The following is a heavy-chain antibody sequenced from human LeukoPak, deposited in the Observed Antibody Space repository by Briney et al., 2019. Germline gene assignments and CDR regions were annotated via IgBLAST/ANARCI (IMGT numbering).Heavy chain of an antibody. CDR1: GGSFSGYY. CDR2: INHSGST. CDR3: ARGGRYCSGGSCYSIVRYYYGMDV. Sequence: MASETLSLTCAVYGGSFSGYYWSWIRQPPEKGLEWIGEINHSGSTNYNPSLKSRVTISVDTSKNQFSLKLSSVTAADTAVYYCARGGRYCSGGSCYSIVRYYYGMDVWGQGTTVTVSS. V-gene: IGHV4-34*01. J-gene: IGHJ6*02. D-gene: IGHD2-15*01.